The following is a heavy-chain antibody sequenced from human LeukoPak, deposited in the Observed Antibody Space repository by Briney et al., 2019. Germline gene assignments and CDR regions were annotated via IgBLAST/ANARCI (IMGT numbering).Heavy chain of an antibody. Sequence: PGGSLRLSCAASGFTVSRSYLNWVRQAPGEGLEWVSVIYGGGTTFYADSVKGRFTISRDNAKNLLYLQMNSLRDEDTAVYYCARDGPRDDYGDYYGYWGQGTLVTVSS. CDR3: ARDGPRDDYGDYYGY. CDR1: GFTVSRSY. V-gene: IGHV3-53*01. CDR2: IYGGGTT. J-gene: IGHJ4*02. D-gene: IGHD4-17*01.